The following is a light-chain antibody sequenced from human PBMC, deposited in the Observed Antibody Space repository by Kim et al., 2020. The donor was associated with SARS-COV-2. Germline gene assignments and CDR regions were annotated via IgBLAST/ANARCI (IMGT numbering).Light chain of an antibody. V-gene: IGLV3-1*01. CDR2: QDN. CDR1: KLGDKY. CDR3: QAWDSRTVV. Sequence: VSPGQTASITCSGDKLGDKYASWYQQKTGQAPVLVIYQDNKRPSGIPERFSGSNSGNTATLTISGTQSMDEADYYCQAWDSRTVVFGGGTQLTVL. J-gene: IGLJ2*01.